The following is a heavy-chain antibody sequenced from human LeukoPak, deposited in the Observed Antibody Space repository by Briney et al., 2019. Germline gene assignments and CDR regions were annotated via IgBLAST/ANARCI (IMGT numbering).Heavy chain of an antibody. CDR3: AKPLLAWFGESHYGMDV. V-gene: IGHV3-23*01. Sequence: PGGSLRLSCAASGFTFSSYAMSWVRQAPGKGLEWVSAISGSGGSTYYADSVKGRFTISRDNSKNTLYLQMNSLRAEDTAVYYCAKPLLAWFGESHYGMDVWGQGTLVTVSS. J-gene: IGHJ6*02. D-gene: IGHD3-10*01. CDR1: GFTFSSYA. CDR2: ISGSGGST.